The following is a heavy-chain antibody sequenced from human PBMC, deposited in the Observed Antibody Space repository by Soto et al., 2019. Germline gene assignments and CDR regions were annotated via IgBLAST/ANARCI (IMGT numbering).Heavy chain of an antibody. CDR3: ASGIAP. V-gene: IGHV3-7*05. J-gene: IGHJ5*02. CDR2: IKPYGSET. CDR1: GFMFSDSW. Sequence: EAQLVESGGDLVQPGGSLRLSCAASGFMFSDSWMNWVRQAPGKGLEWVANIKPYGSETAYLDSVKGRFTISRDNAKKFLYLHMNSLRVDDTAVYYCASGIAPWGQGTLVTVSS.